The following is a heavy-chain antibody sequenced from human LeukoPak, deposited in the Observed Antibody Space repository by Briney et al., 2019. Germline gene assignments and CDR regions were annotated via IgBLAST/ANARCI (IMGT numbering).Heavy chain of an antibody. CDR2: ISYDGSNK. J-gene: IGHJ3*02. CDR3: ARDEGYDFWSGYHDAFDI. D-gene: IGHD3-3*01. V-gene: IGHV3-30-3*01. Sequence: PGGSLRLSCAASGFTFSSYAMHWVRQAPGKGLEWVAAISYDGSNKYYADSVKGRFTISRDNSKNTLYLQMNSLRAEDTAVYYCARDEGYDFWSGYHDAFDIWGQGTMVTVSS. CDR1: GFTFSSYA.